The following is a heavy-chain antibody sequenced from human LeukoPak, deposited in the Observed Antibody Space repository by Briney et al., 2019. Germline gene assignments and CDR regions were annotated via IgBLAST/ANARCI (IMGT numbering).Heavy chain of an antibody. J-gene: IGHJ6*02. CDR3: ARDVSAAATYGMDV. D-gene: IGHD6-13*01. CDR2: IYSGGST. Sequence: GGSLRLSCAASGFTVSSNYMSWVRQAPGKGREWVSVIYSGGSTYYADSVKGRFTISRDNSKNTLYLQMNSLRAEDTAVYYCARDVSAAATYGMDVWGQGTTVTVSS. CDR1: GFTVSSNY. V-gene: IGHV3-53*01.